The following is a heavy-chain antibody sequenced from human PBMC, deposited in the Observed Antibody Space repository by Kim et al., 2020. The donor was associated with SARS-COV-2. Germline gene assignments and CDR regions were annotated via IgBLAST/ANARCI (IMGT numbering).Heavy chain of an antibody. J-gene: IGHJ4*02. CDR3: AKAPADGDYYY. Sequence: GGSLRLSCVASGFIFSNYGMHWVRQAPGKGLEWVAVIWYDGSNKYYADSVKGRFTISRDNSKNTLYLQMNSLRAEDTAVYYCAKAPADGDYYYWGQGTLVTVSS. CDR2: IWYDGSNK. D-gene: IGHD4-17*01. CDR1: GFIFSNYG. V-gene: IGHV3-33*06.